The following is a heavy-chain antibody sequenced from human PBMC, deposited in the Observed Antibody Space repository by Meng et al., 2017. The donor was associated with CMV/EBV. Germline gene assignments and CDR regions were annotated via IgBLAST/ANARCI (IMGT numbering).Heavy chain of an antibody. CDR3: ARVRYCDSSACYQWYDF. J-gene: IGHJ4*02. CDR1: GYSISSGYY. CDR2: IHHSGNT. Sequence: SETLSLTCTVSGYSISSGYYWGWIRQPPGKELEWIGSIHHSGNTYYNPSLKSRVTISIDTSKNQFSLKLSSVTAADTAVYYCARVRYCDSSACYQWYDFWGQGTLVPSPQ. V-gene: IGHV4-38-2*02. D-gene: IGHD2-2*01.